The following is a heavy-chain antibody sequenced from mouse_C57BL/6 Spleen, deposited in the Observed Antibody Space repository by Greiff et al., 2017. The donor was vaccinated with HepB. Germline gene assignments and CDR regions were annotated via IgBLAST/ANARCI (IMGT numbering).Heavy chain of an antibody. J-gene: IGHJ4*01. Sequence: VQLQQSGAELVRPGSSVKLSCKASGYTFTSYWMDWVKQRPGQGLEWIGNIYPSDSETHYNQKFKDKATLTVDKSSSTAYMQLSSLTSEDSAVYYCARSRLGRVDAMDYWGQGTSVTVSS. V-gene: IGHV1-61*01. CDR1: GYTFTSYW. CDR2: IYPSDSET. D-gene: IGHD4-1*01. CDR3: ARSRLGRVDAMDY.